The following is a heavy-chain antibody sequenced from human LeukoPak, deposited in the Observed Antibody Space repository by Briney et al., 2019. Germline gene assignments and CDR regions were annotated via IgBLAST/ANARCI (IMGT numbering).Heavy chain of an antibody. Sequence: PGGSLRLSCATSGFPLSNFWMNWVRQAPGKGLEWVANIKQDGSEKFYVDSVKGRFTISRDNAKNSLYLQMNSLRAEDTAVYYCARAGPTGYYYYVDVWGKGTTVTVSS. CDR3: ARAGPTGYYYYVDV. D-gene: IGHD1-14*01. V-gene: IGHV3-7*01. J-gene: IGHJ6*03. CDR1: GFPLSNFW. CDR2: IKQDGSEK.